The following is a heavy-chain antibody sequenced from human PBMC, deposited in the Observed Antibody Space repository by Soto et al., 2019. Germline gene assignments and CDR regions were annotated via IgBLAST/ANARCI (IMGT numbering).Heavy chain of an antibody. J-gene: IGHJ4*02. CDR2: INTDGSII. D-gene: IGHD6-19*01. CDR1: GLTFSKYT. Sequence: GGSLRLSCAASGLTFSKYTMSWVRQAPGKGLVWVSRINTDGSIIDYADSVKSRLTITKDTSKNQVVLTMNNMDPVDTATYYCAHSRGRYPDAFDYWGQGTLVTVSS. CDR3: AHSRGRYPDAFDY. V-gene: IGHV3-23*03.